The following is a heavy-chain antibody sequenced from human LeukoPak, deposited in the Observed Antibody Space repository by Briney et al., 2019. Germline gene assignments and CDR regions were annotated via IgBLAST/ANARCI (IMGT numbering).Heavy chain of an antibody. Sequence: PSETLSLTCAVYGGSFSGYYWSWIRQPPGKGLEWIGEINHSGSTNYNPSLKSRVTISVDTSKNQFSLKLSSVTAADTAVYYCARGLSLWFGELSSTFHYYYYYGMDVWGQGTTVTVSS. D-gene: IGHD3-10*01. J-gene: IGHJ6*02. CDR2: INHSGST. CDR1: GGSFSGYY. V-gene: IGHV4-34*01. CDR3: ARGLSLWFGELSSTFHYYYYYGMDV.